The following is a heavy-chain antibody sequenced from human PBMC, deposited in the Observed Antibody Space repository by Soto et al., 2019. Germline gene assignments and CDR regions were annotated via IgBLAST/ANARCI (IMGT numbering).Heavy chain of an antibody. Sequence: QVQLVQSGAEVKKPGSSVKVSCKASGGTFSSYAISWVRQAPGQGLGWMGGIIPIFGTANYAQRFQGRVTITADESTSTAYMELSSLRCEDTAVYYCGRNTGIDSYYHGMDVWGQGTKVTVSS. J-gene: IGHJ6*02. CDR1: GGTFSSYA. V-gene: IGHV1-69*12. CDR3: GRNTGIDSYYHGMDV. D-gene: IGHD5-18*01. CDR2: IIPIFGTA.